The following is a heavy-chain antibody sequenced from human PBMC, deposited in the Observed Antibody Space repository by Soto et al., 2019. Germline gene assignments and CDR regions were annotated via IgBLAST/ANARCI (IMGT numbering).Heavy chain of an antibody. CDR2: ISSSSSTI. V-gene: IGHV3-48*01. J-gene: IGHJ5*02. D-gene: IGHD4-17*01. CDR1: GFTFSSDS. Sequence: EVQLVESGGGLVQPGGSLRLSCAASGFTFSSDSMNWVRQAPGKGLEWVSYISSSSSTIYYADSVKGRFTISRDKAKNPPYLQMNSLRAEDTAVYYCAREGGDLNWFDPWGQGTLVTVSS. CDR3: AREGGDLNWFDP.